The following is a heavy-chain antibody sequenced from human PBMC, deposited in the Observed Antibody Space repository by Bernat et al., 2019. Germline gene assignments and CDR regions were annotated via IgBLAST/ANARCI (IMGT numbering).Heavy chain of an antibody. CDR1: GFTFSSYV. J-gene: IGHJ4*02. D-gene: IGHD1-1*01. V-gene: IGHV3-23*01. Sequence: EVQLLESGGGLVQPGGSLRLSCAASGFTFSSYVMSWVRQAPGKGLEWVSAISGSGGSTYYADSVKGRFTISRDNSKNTLYLQMSSLRVEETAVYYCARSPGTGTVDYWGQGTLVTVSS. CDR2: ISGSGGST. CDR3: ARSPGTGTVDY.